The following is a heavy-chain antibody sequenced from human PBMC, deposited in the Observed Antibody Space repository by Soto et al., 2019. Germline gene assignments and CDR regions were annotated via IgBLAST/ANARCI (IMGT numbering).Heavy chain of an antibody. CDR2: LYWDDDQ. CDR1: GLSLRTTGVG. V-gene: IGHV2-5*02. CDR3: VQSLCGGDCLEIYSSHAYNGLDV. D-gene: IGHD2-21*02. Sequence: QVTLKESGPTLVKPTQTLTLTCTVSGLSLRTTGVGVGWVRQPPGKTLAWLALLYWDDDQRYSPSLRSRLTHAKDFSEKQGVLTMTNMDTVDTATYYCVQSLCGGDCLEIYSSHAYNGLDVWGQGTRVTVSS. J-gene: IGHJ6*02.